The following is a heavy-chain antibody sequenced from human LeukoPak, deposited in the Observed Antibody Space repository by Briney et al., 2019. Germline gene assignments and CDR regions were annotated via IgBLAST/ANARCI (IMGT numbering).Heavy chain of an antibody. CDR3: ARPKDGYNLRGLDY. V-gene: IGHV1-2*02. CDR2: INPNSGGT. D-gene: IGHD5-24*01. CDR1: GYTFTGYY. J-gene: IGHJ4*02. Sequence: GATVNVSCTASGYTFTGYYMHWVRQAPGQGLEWMGWINPNSGGTNYAQKFQGRVTMTRDTSISTAYMELSRLRSDDTAVYYCARPKDGYNLRGLDYWGQGTLVTVSS.